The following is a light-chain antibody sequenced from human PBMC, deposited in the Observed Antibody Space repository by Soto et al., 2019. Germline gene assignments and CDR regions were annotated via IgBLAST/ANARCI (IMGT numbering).Light chain of an antibody. J-gene: IGKJ5*01. CDR3: QQLNAYPIT. V-gene: IGKV1-5*01. Sequence: DLQMTQSPSTLSASVGDRVTITCRASQSISSWLAWYQQKPGKAPNPLIYDASALESGVPSRFSGRGSGTEFTLSISSLQPEDFATYYCQQLNAYPITFGQGTRLEIK. CDR2: DAS. CDR1: QSISSW.